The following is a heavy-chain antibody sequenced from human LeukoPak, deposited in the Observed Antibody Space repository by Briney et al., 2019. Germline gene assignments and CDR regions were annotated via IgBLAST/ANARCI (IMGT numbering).Heavy chain of an antibody. CDR2: VTSRRGT. V-gene: IGHV3-23*01. D-gene: IGHD6-19*01. J-gene: IGHJ4*01. Sequence: GGSLRLSCAASEFILSTHGLSWVRQAPGKRLEWVSTVTSRRGTHYTDSVQGRFITSRDNSENTFVLEMNSLRAEDTAVYYCATTRPYGTTWAGAFEDWGQGTPVTVSS. CDR3: ATTRPYGTTWAGAFED. CDR1: EFILSTHG.